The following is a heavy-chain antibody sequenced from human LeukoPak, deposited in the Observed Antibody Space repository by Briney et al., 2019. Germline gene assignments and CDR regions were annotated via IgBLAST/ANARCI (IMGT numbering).Heavy chain of an antibody. CDR2: IYYSGST. D-gene: IGHD6-13*01. Sequence: SETLSLTCTGSGGSISSGGYYWSWIRQPPGKGLEWIGYIYYSGSTNYNPSLKSRATISMDTSKNQFSLKLISVTAADTAMYYCARADSSSWFDWGQGTLVTVSS. CDR3: ARADSSSWFD. CDR1: GGSISSGGYY. V-gene: IGHV4-61*08. J-gene: IGHJ4*02.